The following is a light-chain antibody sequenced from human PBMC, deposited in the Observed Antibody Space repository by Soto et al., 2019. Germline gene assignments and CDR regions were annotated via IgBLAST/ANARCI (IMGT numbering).Light chain of an antibody. CDR3: QQYENYWT. Sequence: IQMTQSPSSLSASVGDRVTITCRASQSVSNYLHWYQQKPGKAPNLLIYDASSLQSGVPSRFSGSGSGTEFTLTISNLHPDDFATYYCQQYENYWTFGQGTKVDIK. CDR2: DAS. V-gene: IGKV1-39*01. J-gene: IGKJ1*01. CDR1: QSVSNY.